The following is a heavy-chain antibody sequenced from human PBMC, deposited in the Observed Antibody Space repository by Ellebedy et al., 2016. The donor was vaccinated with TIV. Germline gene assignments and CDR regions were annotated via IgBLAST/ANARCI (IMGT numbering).Heavy chain of an antibody. D-gene: IGHD3-10*01. CDR3: VRDEYYFGSGSTDY. CDR1: GFSFSGYA. V-gene: IGHV3-30*04. J-gene: IGHJ4*02. CDR2: ITHDGTTK. Sequence: GESLKISCAASGFSFSGYAMHWVRQAPGKGLEWAALITHDGTTKYYADSVKGRFSISKDNSRNTLYLQMNSLRAEDTAVYYCVRDEYYFGSGSTDYWGQGTLVTVSS.